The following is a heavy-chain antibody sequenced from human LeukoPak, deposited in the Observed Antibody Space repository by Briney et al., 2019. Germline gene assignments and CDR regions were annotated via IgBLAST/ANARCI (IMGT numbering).Heavy chain of an antibody. CDR2: IIPIFGTA. CDR1: GGTFSSYA. Sequence: SVKVSCKASGGTFSSYAISWVRQAPGQGLEWMGGIIPIFGTANYAQKFQGRVTITADESTSTAYMELSSLRSEDTAVYYCAGGNLPPYYYGSGSPGNFDYWGQGTLVTVSS. V-gene: IGHV1-69*13. D-gene: IGHD3-10*01. J-gene: IGHJ4*02. CDR3: AGGNLPPYYYGSGSPGNFDY.